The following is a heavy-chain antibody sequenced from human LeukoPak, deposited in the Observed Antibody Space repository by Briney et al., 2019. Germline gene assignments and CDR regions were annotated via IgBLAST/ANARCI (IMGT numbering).Heavy chain of an antibody. J-gene: IGHJ3*02. V-gene: IGHV3-74*01. CDR3: ARVAVGGTRAFDI. Sequence: GGSLRLSCAASGFTFRNYWMHWVRQAPEKGLVWVSRIVGDGSRTAYADSVKGRFTISRDDAKNTLYLQMNSLRGEDTAVYYCARVAVGGTRAFDIWGQGTMVTVSS. CDR1: GFTFRNYW. D-gene: IGHD6-19*01. CDR2: IVGDGSRT.